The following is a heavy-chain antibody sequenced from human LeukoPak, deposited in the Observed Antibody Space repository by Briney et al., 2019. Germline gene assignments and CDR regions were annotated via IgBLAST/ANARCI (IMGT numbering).Heavy chain of an antibody. V-gene: IGHV3-21*01. CDR1: KFTFSAYT. J-gene: IGHJ5*02. Sequence: GGSLRLSCAASKFTFSAYTMHWLRQAPGKGLEWVSCIHSANGYIYYADSVKGRLTISRDNAESSLYLQMTSLRAEDTAVYYCASSCSAGNCPFDTWGQGTLVTVSS. D-gene: IGHD2-15*01. CDR2: IHSANGYI. CDR3: ASSCSAGNCPFDT.